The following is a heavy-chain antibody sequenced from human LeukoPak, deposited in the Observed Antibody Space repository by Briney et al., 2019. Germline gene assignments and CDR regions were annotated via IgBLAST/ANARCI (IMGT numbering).Heavy chain of an antibody. J-gene: IGHJ4*02. Sequence: GGSLRLSCAASGFTFSNAWMGWVRQAPGKGREWVGHFKSKTATNYAAPLKGRFTFSSNDSQNKLYLQMSRLKTEDTAVYYCTRDLAEVGTGEFDYWGQGTLVTVSS. CDR2: FKSKTAT. CDR1: GFTFSNAW. V-gene: IGHV3-15*01. D-gene: IGHD6-13*01. CDR3: TRDLAEVGTGEFDY.